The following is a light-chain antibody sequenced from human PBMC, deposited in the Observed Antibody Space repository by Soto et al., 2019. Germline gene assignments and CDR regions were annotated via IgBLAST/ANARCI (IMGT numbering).Light chain of an antibody. CDR3: EQRVWPWT. V-gene: IGKV3-11*01. CDR2: DAS. CDR1: QSVSSQ. J-gene: IGKJ1*01. Sequence: EIVLTQSPATLSLSPGERATLSCRASQSVSSQLAWYQHKPGQPPRLLIYDASNRATGIPDRFSGSGSGTDFTLTIRNLEPEDFAVYYFEQRVWPWTVGQGTKVDIK.